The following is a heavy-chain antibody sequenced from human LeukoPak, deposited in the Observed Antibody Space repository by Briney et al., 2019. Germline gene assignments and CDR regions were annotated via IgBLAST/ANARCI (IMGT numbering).Heavy chain of an antibody. CDR3: AKLVTHFDY. CDR1: EFTFSSYA. J-gene: IGHJ4*02. Sequence: GGSLRLSCAASEFTFSSYAMSWVRQAPGKGLEWVSSISGSGGNTYYADSVKGRFTISRDNSKNTLYMQMNSLRAEDTAVYYCAKLVTHFDYWGQGTLVTVSS. CDR2: ISGSGGNT. V-gene: IGHV3-23*01. D-gene: IGHD4-23*01.